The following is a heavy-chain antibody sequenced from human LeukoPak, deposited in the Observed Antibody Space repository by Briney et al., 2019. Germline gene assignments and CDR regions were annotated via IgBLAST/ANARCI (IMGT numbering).Heavy chain of an antibody. CDR1: GFTFSTKS. Sequence: GGSLRLFCAVSGFTFSTKSMNWVRQAPGKGLEWVSYITADSGTTYYADSVKGRFTISRGNAKNSLYLQMNSLRDEDTAVYYCASRDYFDYWGQGTLVTVSS. CDR3: ASRDYFDY. CDR2: ITADSGTT. V-gene: IGHV3-48*02. J-gene: IGHJ4*02.